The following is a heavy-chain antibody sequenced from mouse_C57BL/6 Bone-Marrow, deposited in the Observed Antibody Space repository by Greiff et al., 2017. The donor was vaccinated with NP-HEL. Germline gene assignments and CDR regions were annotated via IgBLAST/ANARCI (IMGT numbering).Heavy chain of an antibody. CDR3: ARDDGDSSGYYAMDY. D-gene: IGHD3-2*02. CDR2: SRNKANDYTT. CDR1: GFTFSDFY. Sequence: EVQVVESGGGLVQSGRSLRLSCATSGFTFSDFYMEWVRQAPGKGLEWIAASRNKANDYTTEYSASVKGRFIVSRDTSQSILYLQMNALRAEDTAIYYCARDDGDSSGYYAMDYWGQGTSVTVSS. V-gene: IGHV7-1*01. J-gene: IGHJ4*01.